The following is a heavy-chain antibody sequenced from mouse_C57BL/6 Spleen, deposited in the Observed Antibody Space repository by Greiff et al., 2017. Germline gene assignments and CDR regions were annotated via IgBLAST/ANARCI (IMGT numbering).Heavy chain of an antibody. J-gene: IGHJ2*01. Sequence: QVQLKESGPGLVAPSQSLSITCTVSGFSLTSYAISWVRQPPGKGLEWLGEIWTGGGTNYNSALKSRLSISKDNSKSQVFLKMNSLQTDDTARYYCARKSDSSGFDYWGQGTTLTVSS. CDR1: GFSLTSYA. V-gene: IGHV2-9-1*01. D-gene: IGHD3-2*02. CDR2: IWTGGGT. CDR3: ARKSDSSGFDY.